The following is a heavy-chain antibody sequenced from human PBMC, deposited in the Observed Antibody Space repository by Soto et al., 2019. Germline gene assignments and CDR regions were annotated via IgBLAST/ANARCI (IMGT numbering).Heavy chain of an antibody. Sequence: EVQLLESGGGLVQPGGSLRLSCAASGFTFNNYAMTWVRQAPGKGLEWVSAISGGGDTTSYADSVKGRFTVTRVGSKNTLYLQMSRLRAEDTALYSCAKGRGGSGSLTPRVDLWGQGTLVTVSS. CDR1: GFTFNNYA. V-gene: IGHV3-23*01. J-gene: IGHJ4*02. CDR3: AKGRGGSGSLTPRVDL. D-gene: IGHD3-10*01. CDR2: ISGGGDTT.